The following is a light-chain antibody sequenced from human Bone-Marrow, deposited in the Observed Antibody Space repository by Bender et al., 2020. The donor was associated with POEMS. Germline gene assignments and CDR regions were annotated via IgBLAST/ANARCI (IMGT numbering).Light chain of an antibody. Sequence: QSALTQPPSASGSPGQSVTISCTGTSSDFGASDYVSWYQQHPGKVPKVMIYEVNNRPSGVSNRFSGSKSGNTASLTISGLQSEDEADYYCTSYTSTSTVVFGGGTKLTVL. CDR2: EVN. J-gene: IGLJ2*01. V-gene: IGLV2-14*01. CDR1: SSDFGASDY. CDR3: TSYTSTSTVV.